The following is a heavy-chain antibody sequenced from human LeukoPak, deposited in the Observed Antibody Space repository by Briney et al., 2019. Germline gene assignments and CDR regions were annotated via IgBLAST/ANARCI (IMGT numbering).Heavy chain of an antibody. J-gene: IGHJ4*02. CDR1: GFAVSNNY. Sequence: QPGGSLRLSCAASGFAVSNNYMSWVRQAPGKGLEWVSIIYGGGSTYYADSVNGRFTISRHNSKNTLFLQMNSLRTEDTAVYYCARDPDSGYGPWGQGTLVTVSS. CDR3: ARDPDSGYGP. CDR2: IYGGGST. V-gene: IGHV3-53*04. D-gene: IGHD5-12*01.